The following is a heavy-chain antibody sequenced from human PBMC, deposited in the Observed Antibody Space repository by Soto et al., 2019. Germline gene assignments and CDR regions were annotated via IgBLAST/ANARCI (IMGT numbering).Heavy chain of an antibody. Sequence: SETLSLTCTVSGGSISSYYWSWIRQPPGKGLEWIGYIYYSGSTNYNPSLKSRVTISVDTSKNQFSLKLSSVTAADTAVYYCARHGAPTYDILTGYPDYYYYMDVWGKGTTVTVSS. V-gene: IGHV4-59*08. CDR2: IYYSGST. CDR1: GGSISSYY. CDR3: ARHGAPTYDILTGYPDYYYYMDV. J-gene: IGHJ6*03. D-gene: IGHD3-9*01.